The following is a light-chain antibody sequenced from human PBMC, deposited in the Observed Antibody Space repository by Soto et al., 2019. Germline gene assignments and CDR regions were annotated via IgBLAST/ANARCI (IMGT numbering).Light chain of an antibody. J-gene: IGKJ5*01. Sequence: EFVLTHSPGTLSLSPWEIATLSCRASQTVRNNYLAWYQQKPGQAPRLLIYDASSRATGIPDRFSGGGSGTDFTLTISRLEPEDFAVYYCQQYNNWPPITFGQGTRLEIK. CDR2: DAS. CDR1: QTVRNNY. CDR3: QQYNNWPPIT. V-gene: IGKV3-20*01.